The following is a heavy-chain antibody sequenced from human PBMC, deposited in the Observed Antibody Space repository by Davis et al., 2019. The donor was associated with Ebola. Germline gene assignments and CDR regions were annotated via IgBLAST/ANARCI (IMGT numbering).Heavy chain of an antibody. V-gene: IGHV1-69*04. CDR3: ARGVYWWDNNPNYYYYGMDV. CDR2: IIPILGIA. Sequence: AASVKVSCKASGGTFSSYAISWVRQAPGQGLEWMGRIIPILGIANYAQKFQGRVTITADESTSTAYMELSSLRSEDTAVYYCARGVYWWDNNPNYYYYGMDVWGQGTTVTVSS. D-gene: IGHD2-8*02. J-gene: IGHJ6*02. CDR1: GGTFSSYA.